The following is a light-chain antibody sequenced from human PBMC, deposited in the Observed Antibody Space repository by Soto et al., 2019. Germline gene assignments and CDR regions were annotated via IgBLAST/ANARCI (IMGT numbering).Light chain of an antibody. V-gene: IGKV3-20*01. Sequence: EIVLTQSPGTLSLSPGERATLSCRASQSVSSSYLAWYQQKPGQAPRLLIYGTSSRATGIPDRFSGSGSGTDFPLTISRLEPEDFAVYYCQQYGILYTFGQGTKLEIK. CDR3: QQYGILYT. CDR1: QSVSSSY. J-gene: IGKJ2*01. CDR2: GTS.